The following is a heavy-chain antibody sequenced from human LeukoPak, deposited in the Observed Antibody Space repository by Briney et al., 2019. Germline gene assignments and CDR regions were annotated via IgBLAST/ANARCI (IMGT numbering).Heavy chain of an antibody. CDR1: GGSISSYY. CDR3: ARSSYKVVVTATYYFDY. J-gene: IGHJ4*02. D-gene: IGHD2-21*02. CDR2: IYYSGST. V-gene: IGHV4-59*12. Sequence: SETLTLTCTVSGGSISSYYWSWIRQPPGKGLEWIGYIYYSGSTYYNPSLKSRVTISVDTSKNQFSLKLSSVTAADTAVYYCARSSYKVVVTATYYFDYWGQGTLVTVSS.